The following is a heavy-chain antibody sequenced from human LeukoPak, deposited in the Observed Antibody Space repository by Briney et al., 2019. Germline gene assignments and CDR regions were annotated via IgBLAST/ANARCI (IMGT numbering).Heavy chain of an antibody. CDR1: GFTFSSYS. V-gene: IGHV3-21*04. CDR3: ARETAAGFDC. Sequence: GGSLRLSCAASGFTFSSYSMNWVRQAPGKGLEWVSSISSSSSYIYYADSVKGRFTISRDNSKNTLYLQMNSLRAEDTAVYYCARETAAGFDCWGQGTLVTVSS. D-gene: IGHD6-13*01. J-gene: IGHJ4*02. CDR2: ISSSSSYI.